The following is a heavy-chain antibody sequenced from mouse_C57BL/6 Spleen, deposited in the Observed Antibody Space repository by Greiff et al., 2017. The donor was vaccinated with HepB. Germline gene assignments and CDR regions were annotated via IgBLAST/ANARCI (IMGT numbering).Heavy chain of an antibody. J-gene: IGHJ3*01. CDR1: GFTFSSYA. Sequence: EVKLMESGGGLVKPGGSLKLSCAASGFTFSSYAMSWVRQTPEKRLEWVATISDGGSYTYYPDNVKGRFTISRDNAKNNLYLQMSHLKSEDTAMYYCARDGYSNYVAYWGQGTLVTVSA. V-gene: IGHV5-4*01. CDR2: ISDGGSYT. CDR3: ARDGYSNYVAY. D-gene: IGHD2-5*01.